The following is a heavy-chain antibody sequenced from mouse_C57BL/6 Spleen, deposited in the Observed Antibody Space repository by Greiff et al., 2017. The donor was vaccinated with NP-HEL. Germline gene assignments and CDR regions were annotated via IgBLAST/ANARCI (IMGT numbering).Heavy chain of an antibody. Sequence: EVQLQQSGPELVKPGASVKIPCKASGYTFTDYNMDWVKQSHGKSLEWIGDINPNNGGTIYNQKFKGKATLTVDKSSSTAYMELRSLTSEDTAVYYCARGGYSNDGAYWGQGTLVTVSA. V-gene: IGHV1-18*01. D-gene: IGHD2-12*01. CDR2: INPNNGGT. CDR3: ARGGYSNDGAY. CDR1: GYTFTDYN. J-gene: IGHJ3*01.